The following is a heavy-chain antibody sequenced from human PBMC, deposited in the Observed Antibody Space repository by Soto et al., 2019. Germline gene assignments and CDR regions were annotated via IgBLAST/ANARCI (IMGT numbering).Heavy chain of an antibody. Sequence: SETLSLTCTVSGGSISSSDCYWGWIRQPPGKGLEWIGSIYYSGKTLYNPSLQSRVTISVDTSKNQFTLNLRSLTAADTAVYYCVRRYGLGSPYWFDPWGQGTLVTVPS. D-gene: IGHD3-10*01. CDR2: IYYSGKT. CDR1: GGSISSSDCY. CDR3: VRRYGLGSPYWFDP. V-gene: IGHV4-39*01. J-gene: IGHJ5*02.